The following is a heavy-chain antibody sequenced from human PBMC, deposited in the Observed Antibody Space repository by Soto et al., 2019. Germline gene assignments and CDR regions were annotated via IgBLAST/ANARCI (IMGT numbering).Heavy chain of an antibody. V-gene: IGHV3-30-3*01. J-gene: IGHJ4*02. CDR1: GFTFSSYA. CDR3: ARVTVEMATIHVFDY. Sequence: QVQLVESGGGVVQPGRSLRLSCAASGFTFSSYAMHWVRQAPGKGLEWVAVISYDGSNKYYADSVKGRFTISRDNSKNQLYLQMNSLRAEDTVVYYCARVTVEMATIHVFDYWGQGTLVNVSS. D-gene: IGHD5-12*01. CDR2: ISYDGSNK.